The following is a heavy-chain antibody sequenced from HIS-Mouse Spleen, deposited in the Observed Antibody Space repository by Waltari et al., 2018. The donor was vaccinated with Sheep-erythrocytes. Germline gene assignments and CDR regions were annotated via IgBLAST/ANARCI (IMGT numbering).Heavy chain of an antibody. V-gene: IGHV3-53*01. D-gene: IGHD4-17*01. Sequence: EVQLVESGGGLIQPGGSLRLSGAASGFTVSSNYMSWVRQAPGKGLEWVSVIYSGGSTYYADSVKGRFTISRDNSKNTLYLQMNSLRAEDTAVYYCARGHPDYGDYDAFDIWGQGTMVTVSS. CDR2: IYSGGST. CDR1: GFTVSSNY. CDR3: ARGHPDYGDYDAFDI. J-gene: IGHJ3*02.